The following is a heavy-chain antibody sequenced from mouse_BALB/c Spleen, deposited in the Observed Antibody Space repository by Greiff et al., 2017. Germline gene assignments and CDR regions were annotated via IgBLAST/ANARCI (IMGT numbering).Heavy chain of an antibody. CDR2: IWSGGST. CDR1: GFSLTSYG. CDR3: ARKTYYDYDVAMDY. D-gene: IGHD2-4*01. J-gene: IGHJ4*01. V-gene: IGHV2-2*02. Sequence: VMLVESGPGLVQPSQSLSITCTVSGFSLTSYGVHWVRQSPGKGLEWLGVIWSGGSTDYNAAFISRLSISKDNSKSQVFFKMNSLQANDTAIYYCARKTYYDYDVAMDYWGQGTSVTVSS.